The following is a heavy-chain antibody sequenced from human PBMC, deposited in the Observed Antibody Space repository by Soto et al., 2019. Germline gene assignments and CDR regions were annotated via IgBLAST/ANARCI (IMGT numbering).Heavy chain of an antibody. V-gene: IGHV1-18*01. CDR1: GYTFTNYG. D-gene: IGHD3-22*01. CDR2: INTYNGNT. CDR3: ARGGRYYDSSGYYYGY. J-gene: IGHJ4*02. Sequence: ASVKVSCKASGYTFTNYGISWVRQAPGQGLEWMGWINTYNGNTNHAQKLQGRVTMTTDTSTSTAYMELRSLRSDDTAVYYCARGGRYYDSSGYYYGYWGQGTLVTVSS.